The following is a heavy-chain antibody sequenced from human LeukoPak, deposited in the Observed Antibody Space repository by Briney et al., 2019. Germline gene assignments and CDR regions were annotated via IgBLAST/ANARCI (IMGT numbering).Heavy chain of an antibody. V-gene: IGHV3-30-3*01. CDR3: ARGTYYYDSSGYYPDY. CDR1: GFTFSSYA. J-gene: IGHJ4*02. CDR2: ISYDGSNK. Sequence: GGSLRLSCAAPGFTFSSYAMHWVRQAPGKGLEWVAVISYDGSNKYYADSVKGRFTISRDNSKNTLYLQMNSLRAEDTAVYYCARGTYYYDSSGYYPDYWGQGTLVTVSS. D-gene: IGHD3-22*01.